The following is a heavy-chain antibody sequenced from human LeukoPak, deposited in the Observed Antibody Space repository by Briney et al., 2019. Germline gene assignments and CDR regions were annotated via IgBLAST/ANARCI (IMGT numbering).Heavy chain of an antibody. CDR3: AREDYGDYFTY. D-gene: IGHD4-17*01. J-gene: IGHJ4*02. Sequence: GGSLRLSCAASGFTFSSYGMHWVRQAPGKGLEWVAVIWYDGSNKYYADSVKGRFTISGDNSKNTLYLQMNSLRAEDTAVYYCAREDYGDYFTYWGQGTLVTVSS. CDR1: GFTFSSYG. V-gene: IGHV3-33*01. CDR2: IWYDGSNK.